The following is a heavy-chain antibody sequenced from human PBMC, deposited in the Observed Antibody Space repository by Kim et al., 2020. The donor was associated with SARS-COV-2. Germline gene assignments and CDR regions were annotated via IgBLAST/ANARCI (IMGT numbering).Heavy chain of an antibody. CDR1: GYTLIELS. CDR3: ASSPSVVGIACLDP. CDR2: FDPEEGET. J-gene: IGHJ5*02. Sequence: ASVKVSCKVSGYTLIELSMHWVRQAPGKGLEWMGVFDPEEGETIYAQKFQGRVSMTEDTSTDTAYMELSSLRSEDTAEYYCASSPSVVGIACLDPWGQGT. V-gene: IGHV1-24*01. D-gene: IGHD6-13*01.